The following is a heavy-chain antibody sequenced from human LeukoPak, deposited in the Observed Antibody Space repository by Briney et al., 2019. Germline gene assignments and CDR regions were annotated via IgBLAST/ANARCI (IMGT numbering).Heavy chain of an antibody. CDR2: IRSNAYGGTT. CDR3: SRGGTLDPSDC. J-gene: IGHJ4*02. V-gene: IGHV3-49*03. CDR1: GFIFGDNA. D-gene: IGHD3-16*01. Sequence: GGSLRLSCTASGFIFGDNAMSWFRQAPGKGLEWVGFIRSNAYGGTTECAASVKGRFTISRDDSRSISYLQMNSLRIEDTAVYYCSRGGTLDPSDCWGQGTLVTVSS.